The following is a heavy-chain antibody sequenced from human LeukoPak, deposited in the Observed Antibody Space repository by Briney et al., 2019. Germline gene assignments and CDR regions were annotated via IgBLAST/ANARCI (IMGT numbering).Heavy chain of an antibody. Sequence: GGSLRLSCAAPGFTFSSYDMSWVRQAPGKGLEWVSTIGGSDGRTYYADSVKGRFTVSRDNSKNTVYLQMKSLRVEDTAVCHCVRGLGYGAGPVDYWGQGTLVTVSS. V-gene: IGHV3-23*01. CDR1: GFTFSSYD. CDR2: IGGSDGRT. D-gene: IGHD4/OR15-4a*01. J-gene: IGHJ4*02. CDR3: VRGLGYGAGPVDY.